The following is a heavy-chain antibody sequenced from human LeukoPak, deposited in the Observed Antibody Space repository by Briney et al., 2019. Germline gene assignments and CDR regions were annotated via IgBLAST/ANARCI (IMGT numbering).Heavy chain of an antibody. D-gene: IGHD3-16*01. CDR2: MNQDGSEK. CDR3: ATYTHWVAGDV. V-gene: IGHV3-7*01. CDR1: GFTFSGSW. Sequence: GALRLSCAASGFTFSGSWMSWVRQAPGKGLEWVANMNQDGSEKDYVDSVKGRSTISRDNARNSLYLQMGSLRAEDTAVYYCATYTHWVAGDVWGQGTTVTVSS. J-gene: IGHJ6*02.